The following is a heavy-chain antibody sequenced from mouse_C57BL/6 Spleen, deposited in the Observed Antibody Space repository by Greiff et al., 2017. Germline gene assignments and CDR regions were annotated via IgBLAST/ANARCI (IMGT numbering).Heavy chain of an antibody. V-gene: IGHV5-6*01. CDR2: ISSGGSYT. CDR3: ARLLITTVVATNYFDY. J-gene: IGHJ2*01. CDR1: GFTFSSYG. Sequence: EVNVVESGGDLVKPGGSLKLSCAASGFTFSSYGMSWVRQTPDKRLEWVATISSGGSYTYYPDSVKGRFTISRDNAKNTLYLQMSSLKSEDTAMYYCARLLITTVVATNYFDYWGQGTTLTVSS. D-gene: IGHD1-1*01.